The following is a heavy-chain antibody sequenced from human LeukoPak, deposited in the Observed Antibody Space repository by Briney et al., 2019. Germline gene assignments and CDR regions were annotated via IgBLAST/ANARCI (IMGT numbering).Heavy chain of an antibody. CDR2: INHSGST. D-gene: IGHD3-22*01. CDR1: GGSFSGYY. J-gene: IGHJ4*02. Sequence: SETLSLTCAVYGGSFSGYYWSWIRQPPGKGLEWIGEINHSGSTNYNPSLKSRVTISVDTAKNQFSLKLSSVTAADTAVYYCARDPDYYDSSGYLDYWGQGTLVTVSS. V-gene: IGHV4-34*01. CDR3: ARDPDYYDSSGYLDY.